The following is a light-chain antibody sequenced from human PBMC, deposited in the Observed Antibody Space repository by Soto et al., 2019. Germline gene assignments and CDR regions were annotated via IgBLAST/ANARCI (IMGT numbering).Light chain of an antibody. Sequence: EIVLTQSPGTLSLSPGERATLSCRAGQSVYNSYLAWYQQKPGQTPRLLINAASNRATGVPDRFSGSGSGTDFTLTISRLEPEDFAVYYCQQYGSPPHTFGQGTKVEI. V-gene: IGKV3-20*01. CDR2: AAS. J-gene: IGKJ2*01. CDR3: QQYGSPPHT. CDR1: QSVYNSY.